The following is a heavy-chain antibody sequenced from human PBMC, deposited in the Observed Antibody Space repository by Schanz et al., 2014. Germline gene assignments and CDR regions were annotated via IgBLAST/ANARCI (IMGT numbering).Heavy chain of an antibody. J-gene: IGHJ4*02. CDR3: ERAARRSRVVPLYFDY. D-gene: IGHD2-2*01. V-gene: IGHV4-34*01. CDR2: IYHTGST. CDR1: GGSFSGYY. Sequence: QVQLQQWGAGLLKPSETLSLTCGVFGGSFSGYYWSWIRQPPGKGLEWIGEIYHTGSTNYNPSLKSRGSISVETSNNYYNTKQRSVTTVDTAVYYCERAARRSRVVPLYFDYWGQGTLVTVSS.